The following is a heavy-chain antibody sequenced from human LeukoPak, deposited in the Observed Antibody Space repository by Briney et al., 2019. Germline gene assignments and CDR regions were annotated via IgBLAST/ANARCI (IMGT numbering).Heavy chain of an antibody. CDR2: IYHSGST. J-gene: IGHJ4*02. Sequence: SETLSLTCTVSGYSISSGYYWGWIRQPPGKGLEWIGSIYHSGSTYYNPSLKSRVTISVDTSKNQFSLKLSSVTAADTAVYYCARVYPLAIAVAGTHNYWGQGTLVTVSS. CDR1: GYSISSGYY. V-gene: IGHV4-38-2*02. D-gene: IGHD6-19*01. CDR3: ARVYPLAIAVAGTHNY.